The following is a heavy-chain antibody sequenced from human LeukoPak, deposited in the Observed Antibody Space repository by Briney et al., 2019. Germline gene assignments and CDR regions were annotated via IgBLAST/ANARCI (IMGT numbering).Heavy chain of an antibody. D-gene: IGHD5-12*01. Sequence: SETLSLTCTVSGDSVSGYYGSWIRQPPGKGLEWIGYFYTSANTNYNPSLKSRVTMSVDTSKNQFSLKLSSVTAADTAVYYCARGGSSTHSGYSTRHPDYWGQGTLVAVSS. V-gene: IGHV4-4*09. CDR1: GDSVSGYY. CDR2: FYTSANT. J-gene: IGHJ4*02. CDR3: ARGGSSTHSGYSTRHPDY.